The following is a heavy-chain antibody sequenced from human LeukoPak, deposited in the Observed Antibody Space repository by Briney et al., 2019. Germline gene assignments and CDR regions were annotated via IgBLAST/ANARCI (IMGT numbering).Heavy chain of an antibody. CDR2: ISGSGGST. D-gene: IGHD5-18*01. CDR1: GFIFSSYA. J-gene: IGHJ4*02. V-gene: IGHV3-23*01. Sequence: GGSLRLSRAASGFIFSSYAMSWVRQAPGKGLEWVSAISGSGGSTYYADSVKGRFTVSRDNSKNTLYLQMTSLRAEDTAVYYCAKNRGYSYGLPICDYWGQGTLVTVSS. CDR3: AKNRGYSYGLPICDY.